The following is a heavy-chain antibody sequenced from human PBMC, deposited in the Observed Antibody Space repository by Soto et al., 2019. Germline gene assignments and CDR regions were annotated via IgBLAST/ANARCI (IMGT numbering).Heavy chain of an antibody. J-gene: IGHJ4*02. CDR2: IIPILGIA. CDR3: ASARESASDY. Sequence: QVQLVQSGAEVKKPGPSVRVSCKASGDTFSSYTITWVRRAPGQGLEGMGRIIPILGIANYGPKFQGRVTITADKTTRTAYMELSSMRSEATAVYYCASARESASDYWGQGTLVTVSS. V-gene: IGHV1-69*02. CDR1: GDTFSSYT.